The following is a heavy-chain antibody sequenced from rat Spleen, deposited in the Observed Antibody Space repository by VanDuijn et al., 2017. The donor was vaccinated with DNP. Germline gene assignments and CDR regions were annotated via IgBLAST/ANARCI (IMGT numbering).Heavy chain of an antibody. Sequence: EVQLVESGGGLVKPGASLKLSCVASGFTFSEYWMSWVRQTPGKTMEWIGDIRYDGGFTSYTPFLKNRFTISRDNGKSIVYLQMDSLRSEDTATYYCVTHAGLPGYILAMDDWGQGTSVTVSS. V-gene: IGHV11-4*01. D-gene: IGHD1-4*01. CDR1: GFTFSEYW. J-gene: IGHJ4*01. CDR2: IRYDGGFT. CDR3: VTHAGLPGYILAMDD.